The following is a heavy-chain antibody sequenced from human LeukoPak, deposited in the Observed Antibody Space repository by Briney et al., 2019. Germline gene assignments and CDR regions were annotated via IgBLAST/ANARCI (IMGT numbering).Heavy chain of an antibody. J-gene: IGHJ4*02. CDR3: ARLRDTVVTLDY. Sequence: SETLSLTCAVYGGSFSGYYWSWIRQPPGKGLEWIGEINHSGSTNYNPSLKSRVTISVDTSKIQFSLKLSSVTAADTAVYYCARLRDTVVTLDYWGQGTLVTVSS. D-gene: IGHD4-23*01. V-gene: IGHV4-34*01. CDR1: GGSFSGYY. CDR2: INHSGST.